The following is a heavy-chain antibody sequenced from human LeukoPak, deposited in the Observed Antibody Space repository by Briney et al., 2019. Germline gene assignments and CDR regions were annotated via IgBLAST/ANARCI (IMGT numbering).Heavy chain of an antibody. J-gene: IGHJ1*01. CDR1: GYKFLSHG. V-gene: IGHV1-18*04. CDR3: ARDWPTVIADF. Sequence: EASVKVSSKTSGYKFLSHGISWVRQAPGQGLEWLGWIRADNGDTRFAQKFQGRFTMTTDTSTSTAHMELRSLRSDDTAVYYCARDWPTVIADFWGQGTLVTVSS. D-gene: IGHD4-11*01. CDR2: IRADNGDT.